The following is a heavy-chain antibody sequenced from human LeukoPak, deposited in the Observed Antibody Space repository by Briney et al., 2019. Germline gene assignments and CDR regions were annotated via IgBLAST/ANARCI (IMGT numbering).Heavy chain of an antibody. CDR1: GFTFSDYA. CDR2: ISYNGVNK. D-gene: IGHD3-10*01. CDR3: AREVGSGNSDRYFDY. Sequence: PGGSLRLSCAASGFTFSDYAMHWVRQAPGKGLEWVTLISYNGVNKYYADSVKGRYTVSRDNSKNTLYLQMNSLRAEDTAVYYCAREVGSGNSDRYFDYWGQGTLVTVSS. J-gene: IGHJ4*02. V-gene: IGHV3-30-3*01.